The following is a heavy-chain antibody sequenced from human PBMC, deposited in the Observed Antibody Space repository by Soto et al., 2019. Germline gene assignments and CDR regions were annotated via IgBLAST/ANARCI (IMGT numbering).Heavy chain of an antibody. J-gene: IGHJ2*01. Sequence: QVQLQESGPGLVKPSETLSLTCTVSGGSISSYYWSWIRQPPGKGLGWIGSIYQSGSTNYNPSLKSRITISVDTSENQFSLKLTSVTAADTAVYYFARGYCGGGTCYSRFFDLWGRGTLVTVSS. CDR2: IYQSGST. CDR3: ARGYCGGGTCYSRFFDL. V-gene: IGHV4-59*01. D-gene: IGHD2-15*01. CDR1: GGSISSYY.